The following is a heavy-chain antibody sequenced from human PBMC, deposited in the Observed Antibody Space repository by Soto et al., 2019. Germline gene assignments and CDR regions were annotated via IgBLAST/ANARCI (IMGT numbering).Heavy chain of an antibody. CDR3: ARLSSSERYGMDV. D-gene: IGHD6-6*01. CDR2: IYPGDSDT. J-gene: IGHJ6*04. V-gene: IGHV5-51*01. Sequence: GESLKISCKGSGYSFTSYWIGWVRQMPGKGLEWMGIIYPGDSDTRYSPSFQGQVTISADKSISTAYLQWSSLKASDTATYYCARLSSSERYGMDVWGEGTTVTVSS. CDR1: GYSFTSYW.